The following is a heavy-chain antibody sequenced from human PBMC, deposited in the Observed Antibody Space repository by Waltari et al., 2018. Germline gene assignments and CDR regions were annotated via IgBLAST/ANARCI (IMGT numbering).Heavy chain of an antibody. Sequence: EVQLVESGGALVQPGGALRLSCSAPGFQIATYDMHWVRQVTGKGLEWVSAVGTVGDTLYSGSVKGRFTISRENVKNSLYLQMNSLRAGDTAVYYCVRGGSDAFDIWGQGTMVTVSS. D-gene: IGHD3-16*01. CDR3: VRGGSDAFDI. J-gene: IGHJ3*02. CDR1: GFQIATYD. V-gene: IGHV3-13*01. CDR2: VGTVGDT.